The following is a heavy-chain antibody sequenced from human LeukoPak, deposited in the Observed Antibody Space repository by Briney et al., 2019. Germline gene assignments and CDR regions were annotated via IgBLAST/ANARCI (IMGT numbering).Heavy chain of an antibody. CDR3: ARGGGTLHYTDV. D-gene: IGHD3-16*01. CDR2: IFTSGST. J-gene: IGHJ6*03. Sequence: SETLSLTCTVSGGSISSYYWSWLRQPAGKGLQWIGRIFTSGSTSYNPSLKSRLTISLDMSKNQFSLKLTSVTAADTAVYFCARGGGTLHYTDVWGKGTTVTISS. CDR1: GGSISSYY. V-gene: IGHV4-4*07.